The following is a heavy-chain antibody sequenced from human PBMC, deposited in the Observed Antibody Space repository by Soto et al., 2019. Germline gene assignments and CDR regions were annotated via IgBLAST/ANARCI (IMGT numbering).Heavy chain of an antibody. D-gene: IGHD3-3*01. CDR3: AKDLRTSWIFGNFNS. CDR1: GFTFDDYA. CDR2: IAFNSGNT. Sequence: EVQLVESGGGWVQPGRSLRLSCAASGFTFDDYAMHWVRQAPGKGLEWVSGIAFNSGNTAYADSVKGRFTISRDNAKNSPYLQMNSLRAEDTALYYCAKDLRTSWIFGNFNSWGQGTLVTVSS. J-gene: IGHJ4*02. V-gene: IGHV3-9*01.